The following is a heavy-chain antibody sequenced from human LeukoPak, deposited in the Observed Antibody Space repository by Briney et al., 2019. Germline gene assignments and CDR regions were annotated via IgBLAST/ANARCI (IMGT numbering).Heavy chain of an antibody. CDR1: GGSISSSSHY. J-gene: IGHJ4*02. Sequence: SETLSLTCTVSGGSISSSSHYWGWIRQPPGKGLEWIGSIYYSGSTYYNPSLKSRVTISVDTSKNQFSLKLSSVTAADTAVYYCARGRTTYYDFWSDYYYWGQGTLVTVSS. CDR3: ARGRTTYYDFWSDYYY. V-gene: IGHV4-39*07. D-gene: IGHD3-3*01. CDR2: IYYSGST.